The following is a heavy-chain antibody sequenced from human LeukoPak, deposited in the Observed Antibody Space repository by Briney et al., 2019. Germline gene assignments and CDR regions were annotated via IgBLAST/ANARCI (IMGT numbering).Heavy chain of an antibody. V-gene: IGHV1-2*02. CDR1: GYTFTDYY. CDR3: ARERNYGDYGNAFDV. Sequence: ASVKVSCKASGYTFTDYYIHLMRQTPGQGLEWMGWINPKRGVTTYAQKFQGRVTMTRDTSITTAYMELTRLRSDDTTIYYCARERNYGDYGNAFDVWGQGTKVTVSS. J-gene: IGHJ3*01. CDR2: INPKRGVT. D-gene: IGHD4-17*01.